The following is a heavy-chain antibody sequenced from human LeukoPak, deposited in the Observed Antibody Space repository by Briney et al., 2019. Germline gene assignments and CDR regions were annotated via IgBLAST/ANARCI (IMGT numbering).Heavy chain of an antibody. V-gene: IGHV3-53*01. CDR2: IYSGGST. CDR3: ARDSDTETGWYYYGMDV. J-gene: IGHJ6*02. Sequence: GGSLRLSCAASGFMVSSNYMNWVRQAPGKGLEWVSVIYSGGSTYYADSVKGRFTISRDSSKNTVYLQMNSLRAEDTAVYYCARDSDTETGWYYYGMDVWGQGTTVTVSS. D-gene: IGHD2-8*02. CDR1: GFMVSSNY.